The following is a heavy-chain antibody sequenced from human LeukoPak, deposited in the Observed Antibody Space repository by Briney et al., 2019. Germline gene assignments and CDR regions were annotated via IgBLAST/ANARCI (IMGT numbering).Heavy chain of an antibody. V-gene: IGHV3-33*01. Sequence: GGSLRLSCAASGFTFSSYGMHWVRQAPGKGLEWVAVIWYDGSNKYYADSVKGRFTISRDNSKNTLYLQMNSLRAEDTAVYYCARDRAYYYDRSGPIQNWFDPWGQGTLVTVSS. CDR2: IWYDGSNK. D-gene: IGHD3-22*01. J-gene: IGHJ5*02. CDR3: ARDRAYYYDRSGPIQNWFDP. CDR1: GFTFSSYG.